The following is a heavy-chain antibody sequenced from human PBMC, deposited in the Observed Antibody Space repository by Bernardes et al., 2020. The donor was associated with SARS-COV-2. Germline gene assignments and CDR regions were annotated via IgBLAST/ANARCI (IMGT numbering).Heavy chain of an antibody. CDR2: LQSGGSST. V-gene: IGHV3-74*01. CDR3: VRGSIAGEDSDH. Sequence: GGFLKILRATSCFTFRCHSIDRVRQAPGKGLVWVSRLQSGGSSTNYADPVKGRFTIPRDNAKNTLYLQMNSLRVEDTAVYYCVRGSIAGEDSDHWGQGTLVTVSS. D-gene: IGHD1-26*01. CDR1: CFTFRCHS. J-gene: IGHJ4*02.